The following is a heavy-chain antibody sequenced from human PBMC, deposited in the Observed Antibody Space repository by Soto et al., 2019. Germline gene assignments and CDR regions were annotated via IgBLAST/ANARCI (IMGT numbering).Heavy chain of an antibody. D-gene: IGHD1-26*01. J-gene: IGHJ4*02. Sequence: QVQLQQWGAGLLKPSETLSLTCGVSGGSFSGSYWNWIRQPPGKGLEWIGEINLTGSASYSPSLRSRVTISIDTSRNQFSLNVDSVTAADTAVYYCARYRAVNGAFDYWGQGSLVTVS. CDR1: GGSFSGSY. V-gene: IGHV4-34*01. CDR2: INLTGSA. CDR3: ARYRAVNGAFDY.